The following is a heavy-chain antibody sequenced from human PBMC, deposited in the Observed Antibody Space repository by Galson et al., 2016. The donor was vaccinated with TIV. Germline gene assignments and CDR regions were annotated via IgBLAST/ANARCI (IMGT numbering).Heavy chain of an antibody. CDR3: ARSYDSSGHRGRLDI. V-gene: IGHV3-53*03. Sequence: SLRLSCAASGFTVSDKYMYWVRQLPGKGLEWVSVINGVGSTYYADSVKGRFTISRDNSKNTLYLQMHSLRVEDTAVYFCARSYDSSGHRGRLDIWGQGALVTVSS. CDR1: GFTVSDKY. D-gene: IGHD3-22*01. CDR2: INGVGST. J-gene: IGHJ4*02.